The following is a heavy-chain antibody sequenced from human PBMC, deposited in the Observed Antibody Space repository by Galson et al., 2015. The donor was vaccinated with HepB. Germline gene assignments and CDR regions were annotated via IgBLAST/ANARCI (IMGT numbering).Heavy chain of an antibody. CDR3: AMGTWARRPGVDY. Sequence: SETLSLTCAVYGGSFSGYYWSWIRQPPGKGLEWIGEINHSGSTNYNPSLKSRVTISVDTSKNQFSLKLSSVTAADTAVYYCAMGTWARRPGVDYWGQGTLVTVSS. CDR1: GGSFSGYY. D-gene: IGHD7-27*01. V-gene: IGHV4-34*01. J-gene: IGHJ4*02. CDR2: INHSGST.